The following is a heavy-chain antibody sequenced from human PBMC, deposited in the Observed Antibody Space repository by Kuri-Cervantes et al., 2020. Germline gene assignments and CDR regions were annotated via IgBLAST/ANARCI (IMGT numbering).Heavy chain of an antibody. D-gene: IGHD5-12*01. J-gene: IGHJ6*02. V-gene: IGHV3-30*02. Sequence: GGSLRLSCAASGFVFSNYGMHWVRQAAGKGLEWVAVIRLDGNNIYYGDSVQGRFTISRDNSKKTLYLQMDSLRVDDTAVYYCAKDARGYDAYYYGMDVWGQGTTVTVSS. CDR2: IRLDGNNI. CDR1: GFVFSNYG. CDR3: AKDARGYDAYYYGMDV.